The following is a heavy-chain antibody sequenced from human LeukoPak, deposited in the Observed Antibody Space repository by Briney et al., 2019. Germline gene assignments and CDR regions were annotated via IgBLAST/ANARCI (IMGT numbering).Heavy chain of an antibody. J-gene: IGHJ3*02. CDR3: ARVYYDFWSGYEYDAFDI. CDR2: ISAYNGNT. CDR1: GYTFTSYG. V-gene: IGHV1-18*01. D-gene: IGHD3-3*01. Sequence: ASVKVSCKASGYTFTSYGISWVRQAPGQGLEWMGWISAYNGNTNYAQKLQRRVNLTTHTSTSTASMELRSLRSDDTAVYYCARVYYDFWSGYEYDAFDIWGQGTMVTVSS.